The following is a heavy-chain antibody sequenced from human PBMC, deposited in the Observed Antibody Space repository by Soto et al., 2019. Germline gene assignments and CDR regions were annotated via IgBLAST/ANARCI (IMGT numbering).Heavy chain of an antibody. CDR3: ARGGIYDILTGYDY. J-gene: IGHJ4*02. CDR1: GFTFSDYY. Sequence: QVQLVESGGGLVKPGGSLRLSRAASGFTFSDYYMSWIRQAPGKGLEWLSYISTGGTTIFYADSVKGRFTISRDNAKNSLYLQMDSLRAEDTAVYYCARGGIYDILTGYDYWGQGTLVTVSS. V-gene: IGHV3-11*01. D-gene: IGHD3-9*01. CDR2: ISTGGTTI.